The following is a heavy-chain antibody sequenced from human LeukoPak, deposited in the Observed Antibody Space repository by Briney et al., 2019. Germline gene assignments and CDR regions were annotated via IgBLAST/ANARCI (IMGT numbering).Heavy chain of an antibody. V-gene: IGHV3-11*04. D-gene: IGHD6-13*01. CDR3: ARLYYSSSWLERKKGGYYFDY. CDR2: ISSSGSTI. J-gene: IGHJ4*02. CDR1: GFTFSDYY. Sequence: KPGGSLRLSCAASGFTFSDYYMSWIRQAPGKGLEWVSYISSSGSTIYYADSVKGRFTISRDNAKNSLYLQMNSLRAEDTAVYYCARLYYSSSWLERKKGGYYFDYWGQGTLVTVSS.